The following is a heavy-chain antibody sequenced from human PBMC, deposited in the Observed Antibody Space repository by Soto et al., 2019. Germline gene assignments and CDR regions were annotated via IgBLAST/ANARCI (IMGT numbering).Heavy chain of an antibody. CDR2: INTNSGYT. CDR1: KYTFTSYD. D-gene: IGHD1-7*01. V-gene: IGHV1-8*01. CDR3: ARSPTYNNWNFRYWFDP. J-gene: IGHJ5*02. Sequence: QLQLMQSGAEVKKPGASVKVSCKASKYTFTSYDINWVRQAPGQRLEWMGWINTNSGYTGYAQKFQGRVTLTWDTSISTADMELSSLRSEDMAVYYCARSPTYNNWNFRYWFDPWGQGTLVTVSS.